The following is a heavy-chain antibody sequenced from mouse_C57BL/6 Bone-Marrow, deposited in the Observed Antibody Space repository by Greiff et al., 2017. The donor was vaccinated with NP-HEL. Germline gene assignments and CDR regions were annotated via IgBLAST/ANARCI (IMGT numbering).Heavy chain of an antibody. J-gene: IGHJ2*01. D-gene: IGHD1-1*01. V-gene: IGHV1-9*01. Sequence: QVQLQQSGAELMKPGASVKLSCKATGYTFTGYWIEWVKQRPGHGLEWIGEILPGSGSTNYNEKFKGKATFTADTSSNSAYMQLSSLTTEDSAIYYCAREGFITTVVATKDYWGQGTTLTVSS. CDR2: ILPGSGST. CDR3: AREGFITTVVATKDY. CDR1: GYTFTGYW.